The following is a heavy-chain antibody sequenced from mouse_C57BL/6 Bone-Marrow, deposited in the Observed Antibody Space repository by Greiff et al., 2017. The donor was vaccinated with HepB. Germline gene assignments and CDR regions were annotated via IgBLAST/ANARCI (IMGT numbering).Heavy chain of an antibody. D-gene: IGHD2-5*01. J-gene: IGHJ2*02. CDR2: INPSSGYT. CDR3: AIAYYSNPNLFDY. CDR1: GYTFTSYW. Sequence: VMLVESGAELAKPGASVKLSCKASGYTFTSYWMHWVKQRPGQGLEWIGYINPSSGYTKYNQKFKDKATLTADKSSSTAYMQLSSLTYDDSAVYYCAIAYYSNPNLFDYWGQGTSLTVSS. V-gene: IGHV1-7*01.